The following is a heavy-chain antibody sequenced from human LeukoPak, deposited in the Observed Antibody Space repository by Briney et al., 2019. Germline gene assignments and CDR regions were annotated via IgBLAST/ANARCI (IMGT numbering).Heavy chain of an antibody. CDR1: GFTFRSYW. CDR3: AKDIGMDDY. V-gene: IGHV3-7*03. J-gene: IGHJ4*02. CDR2: INQDGSAK. D-gene: IGHD1-14*01. Sequence: PGGSLRLSCAASGFTFRSYWMSWVRQAPGKGLEWVANINQDGSAKYYADSVKGRFTISRDNAKNSLYLQMNSLRAEDTALYYCAKDIGMDDYWGQGTLVTVSS.